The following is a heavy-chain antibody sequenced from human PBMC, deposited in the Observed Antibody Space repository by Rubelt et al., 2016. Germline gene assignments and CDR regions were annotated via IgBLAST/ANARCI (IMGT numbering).Heavy chain of an antibody. CDR1: GFTFSSYA. Sequence: VQLLASGGGLVQPGGSLRLSCAASGFTFSSYAMHWVRQAPGKGLEWVAVISYDGSNKYYADSVKGRFTISRDNSKNTLYLQMNSLRAEDTAVYYCARDNTMGRFDPWGQGTPVTVSS. D-gene: IGHD5-24*01. CDR3: ARDNTMGRFDP. J-gene: IGHJ5*02. CDR2: ISYDGSNK. V-gene: IGHV3-30*04.